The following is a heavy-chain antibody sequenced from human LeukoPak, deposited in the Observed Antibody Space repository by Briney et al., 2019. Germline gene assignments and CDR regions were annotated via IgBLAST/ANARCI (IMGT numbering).Heavy chain of an antibody. Sequence: ASVKVSCKASGYTFTSYYMHWGRQAPGQGLEWMGIINPSGGSTSYAQKFQGRVTMTRDTSTSTVYMELSSLRSEDTAVYYCARGGMIVVVIPMWVDYWGQGTLVTVSS. CDR1: GYTFTSYY. CDR3: ARGGMIVVVIPMWVDY. J-gene: IGHJ4*02. D-gene: IGHD3-22*01. V-gene: IGHV1-46*01. CDR2: INPSGGST.